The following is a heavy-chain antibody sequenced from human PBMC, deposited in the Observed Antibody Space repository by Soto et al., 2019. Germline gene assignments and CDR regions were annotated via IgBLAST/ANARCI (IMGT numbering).Heavy chain of an antibody. CDR1: GGSISSYY. Sequence: PSETLSLTCTVSGGSISSYYWSWIRQPPGKGLEWIGYIYYSGSTNYNPSLKSRVTISVDTSKNQFSLKLSSVTAADTAVYYCARVASSGWYHWFDPWGQGTLVTVSS. V-gene: IGHV4-59*01. J-gene: IGHJ5*02. CDR2: IYYSGST. D-gene: IGHD6-19*01. CDR3: ARVASSGWYHWFDP.